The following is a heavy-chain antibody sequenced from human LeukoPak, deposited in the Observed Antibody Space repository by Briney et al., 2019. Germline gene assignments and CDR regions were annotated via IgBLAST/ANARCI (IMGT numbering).Heavy chain of an antibody. CDR3: ARDSGGNSGVYY. Sequence: GGSLRLSCATSGFAFKNYAMSWVRQAPGKGLEWVANIKQDGSEKYYVDSVKGRFTISRDNAKNSLYLQMNSLRAEDTAVYYCARDSGGNSGVYYWGQGTLVTVSS. J-gene: IGHJ4*02. CDR2: IKQDGSEK. V-gene: IGHV3-7*01. CDR1: GFAFKNYA. D-gene: IGHD4-23*01.